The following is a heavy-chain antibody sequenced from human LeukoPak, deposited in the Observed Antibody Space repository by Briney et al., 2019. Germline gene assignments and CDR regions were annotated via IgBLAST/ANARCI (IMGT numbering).Heavy chain of an antibody. CDR2: IRYDGNPT. Sequence: GGSLRLSCAGSGFTFSNYGMHWVRQAPGKGLEWVSFIRYDGNPTYCADSVKGRFTISRDNSKNMVYMQMNSLRVEDTAVYYCAKDFTYGPDHWGQGTLVSVSS. D-gene: IGHD3-10*01. CDR1: GFTFSNYG. V-gene: IGHV3-30*02. CDR3: AKDFTYGPDH. J-gene: IGHJ4*02.